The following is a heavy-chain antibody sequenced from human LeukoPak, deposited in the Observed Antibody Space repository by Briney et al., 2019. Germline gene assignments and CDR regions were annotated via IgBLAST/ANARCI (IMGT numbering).Heavy chain of an antibody. Sequence: SETLSLTCTVSGGSISGYYWSWIRQPPGKGLEWIGFISDSGSINYNPSLKSRATISVDTSKNQFSLMMSSVTAADTAVYYCARRGFFDSWGQGTLVTISS. CDR1: GGSISGYY. J-gene: IGHJ4*02. CDR2: ISDSGSI. V-gene: IGHV4-59*08. CDR3: ARRGFFDS.